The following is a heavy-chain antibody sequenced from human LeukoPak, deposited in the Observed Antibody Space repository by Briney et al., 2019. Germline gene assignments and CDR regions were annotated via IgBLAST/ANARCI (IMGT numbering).Heavy chain of an antibody. CDR2: ISYDGSNK. CDR3: ARVGRIGAAAVSVFDY. CDR1: GFTFSSYA. J-gene: IGHJ4*02. D-gene: IGHD6-13*01. V-gene: IGHV3-30-3*01. Sequence: GGALRLSCAASGFTFSSYAMHWVRQAPGKGLEWVGVISYDGSNKYYADSVKGRFTISRDNSKNTLYLQMNSLRAEDTAVYYCARVGRIGAAAVSVFDYWGQGTLVTVSS.